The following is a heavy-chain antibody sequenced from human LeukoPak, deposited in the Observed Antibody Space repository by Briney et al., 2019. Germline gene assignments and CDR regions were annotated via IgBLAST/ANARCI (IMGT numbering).Heavy chain of an antibody. J-gene: IGHJ4*02. CDR1: GFTFSSYA. D-gene: IGHD2-15*01. Sequence: GGSLRLSCAASGFTFSSYAMSWVRQAPGKGLEWVSAISDSGGSTYYADSVKGRFTISRDNSKNTLYLQMNSLRAEDTAVYYCAKDGSPIVVVVAAFFDYWGQGTLVTVSS. CDR2: ISDSGGST. V-gene: IGHV3-23*01. CDR3: AKDGSPIVVVVAAFFDY.